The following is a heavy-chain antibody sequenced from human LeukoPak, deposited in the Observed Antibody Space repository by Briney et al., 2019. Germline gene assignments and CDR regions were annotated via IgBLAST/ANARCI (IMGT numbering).Heavy chain of an antibody. D-gene: IGHD6-13*01. CDR1: GYTFTGYY. CDR3: ARGSSSWNDAFDI. Sequence: AASVKVSCKASGYTFTGYYMHWVRQAPGQGLEWMGWINPNSGGTNYAQKFQGRVTMTRNTSISTAYMELSSLRSEDTAVYYCARGSSSWNDAFDIWGQGTMVIVSS. CDR2: INPNSGGT. V-gene: IGHV1-2*02. J-gene: IGHJ3*02.